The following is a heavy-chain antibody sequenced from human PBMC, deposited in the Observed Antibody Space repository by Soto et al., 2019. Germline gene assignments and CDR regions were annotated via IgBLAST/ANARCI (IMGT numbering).Heavy chain of an antibody. CDR3: ARDFDAFDI. CDR2: IKQDGSEK. V-gene: IGHV3-7*01. CDR1: GFTFGSYW. Sequence: GGSLRLSCAASGFTFGSYWMSWVRQAPGKGLEWVANIKQDGSEKYYVDSVRGRFTISRDNAKNSLYLQMNSLRAEDTAVYYCARDFDAFDIWDQGTMVTVSS. J-gene: IGHJ3*02.